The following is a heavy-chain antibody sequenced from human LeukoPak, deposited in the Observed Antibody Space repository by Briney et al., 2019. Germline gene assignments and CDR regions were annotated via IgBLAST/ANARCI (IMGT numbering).Heavy chain of an antibody. CDR3: ARGRQNWFDP. V-gene: IGHV1-69*13. CDR2: IIPIFGTA. D-gene: IGHD5-24*01. CDR1: GGTFSSYA. J-gene: IGHJ5*02. Sequence: ASVTVSCKASGGTFSSYAISWVRQAPGQGLEWMGGIIPIFGTANYAQKFQGRVTITADESTSTAYMELSSLRSEDTAVYYCARGRQNWFDPWGQGTLVTVSS.